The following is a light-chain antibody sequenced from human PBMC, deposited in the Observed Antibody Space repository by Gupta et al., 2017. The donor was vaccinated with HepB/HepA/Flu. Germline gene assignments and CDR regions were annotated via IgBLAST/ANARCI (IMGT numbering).Light chain of an antibody. V-gene: IGLV1-44*01. Sequence: HSELTQQPSASGTPGQSVTISGSGGSSNIGINPVSWYPQLPGTAPKLLIYSSYQRPSGVPDRFSASKSGTSASLAISGPQSEDEADYYCAAWDDRLDVWVFGGGTNLTVL. CDR2: SSY. CDR3: AAWDDRLDVWV. J-gene: IGLJ3*02. CDR1: SSNIGINP.